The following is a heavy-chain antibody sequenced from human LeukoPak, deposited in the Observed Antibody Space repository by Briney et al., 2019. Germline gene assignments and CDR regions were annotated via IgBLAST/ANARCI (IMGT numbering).Heavy chain of an antibody. CDR2: IYYTGST. V-gene: IGHV4-59*08. CDR3: ARHRAYSSSSPFDY. Sequence: SETLSLTCSVSGGSISSLYWSWIRQPPGKGLEWIGYIYYTGSTNYNPSLKSRVTMFVDMSKNQFSLRLSSVTAADTAVYYCARHRAYSSSSPFDYLCQGTLVTVSS. D-gene: IGHD6-6*01. CDR1: GGSISSLY. J-gene: IGHJ4*02.